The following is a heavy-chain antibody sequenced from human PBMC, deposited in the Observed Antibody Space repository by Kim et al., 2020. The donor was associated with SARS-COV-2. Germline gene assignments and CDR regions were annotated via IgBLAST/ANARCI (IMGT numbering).Heavy chain of an antibody. Sequence: ASVKVSCKASGYTFTSYAMHWVRQAPGQRLEWMGWINAGNGNTKYSRKFQGRVTITRDTSASTAYMELSSLRSEDTAVYYCARDGGTDYYDNSFDYWGQG. D-gene: IGHD3-22*01. J-gene: IGHJ4*02. CDR2: INAGNGNT. CDR3: ARDGGTDYYDNSFDY. V-gene: IGHV1-3*01. CDR1: GYTFTSYA.